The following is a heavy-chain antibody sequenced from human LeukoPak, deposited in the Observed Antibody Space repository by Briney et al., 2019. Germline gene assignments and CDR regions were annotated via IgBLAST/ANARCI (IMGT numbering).Heavy chain of an antibody. CDR3: VRDTGGSGSYPDY. CDR1: GFTFSTYT. V-gene: IGHV3-7*01. J-gene: IGHJ4*02. D-gene: IGHD1-26*01. Sequence: PGGSLRLSCAASGFTFSTYTMTWVRQAPGEGLEWVANIKQDASEKYYVDSVKGRFTISRDNAKNSLYLQVNSLRVEDTAVYYCVRDTGGSGSYPDYWGQGTLVTVSS. CDR2: IKQDASEK.